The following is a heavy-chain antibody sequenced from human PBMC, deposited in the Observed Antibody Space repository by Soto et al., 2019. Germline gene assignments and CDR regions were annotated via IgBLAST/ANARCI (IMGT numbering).Heavy chain of an antibody. CDR2: ISGSGGTT. V-gene: IGHV3-23*01. CDR1: VFIFDTYA. D-gene: IGHD2-8*01. J-gene: IGHJ4*02. Sequence: GSLRLSCVASVFIFDTYAMSWVRQAPGKGLEWVSAISGSGGTTYYADSVKGRLTISRDNSKNILYLQLNSLRVEDTAVYYCAKGRGRFKSGVQKTFDSWGQGTLVTVSS. CDR3: AKGRGRFKSGVQKTFDS.